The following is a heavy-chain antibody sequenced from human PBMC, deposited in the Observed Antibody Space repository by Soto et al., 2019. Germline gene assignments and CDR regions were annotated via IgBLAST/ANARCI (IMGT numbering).Heavy chain of an antibody. CDR2: ISAYNANA. J-gene: IGHJ4*02. V-gene: IGHV1-18*01. Sequence: QIQLLQSGAEVKKPGASVKVTCKASGYTFRNFGISWVRQATGQGLEWMGWISAYNANANYAQKFQGRLSMTADTSTSTAYMELRSVRSDDTAVYYCARENSYFDDWGQGTLVTVSS. CDR1: GYTFRNFG. CDR3: ARENSYFDD.